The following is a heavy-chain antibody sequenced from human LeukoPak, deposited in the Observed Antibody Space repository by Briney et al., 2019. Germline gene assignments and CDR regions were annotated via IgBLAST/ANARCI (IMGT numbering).Heavy chain of an antibody. Sequence: GGSLRLSCAASGFTFSSYWMTWVRQGPGKGLEWVANIKPDGGLIYYVDSVKGRFTISRDNAKNSLYLQTNSLRAEDTAVYYCAKWELYSGFYYIDYWGQGTLATVSS. CDR1: GFTFSSYW. J-gene: IGHJ4*02. D-gene: IGHD1-26*01. V-gene: IGHV3-7*01. CDR2: IKPDGGLI. CDR3: AKWELYSGFYYIDY.